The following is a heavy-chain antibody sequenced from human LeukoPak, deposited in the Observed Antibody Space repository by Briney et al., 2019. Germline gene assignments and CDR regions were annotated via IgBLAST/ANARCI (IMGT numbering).Heavy chain of an antibody. J-gene: IGHJ5*02. Sequence: AASVKVSCKASGYTFTSYDINWVRQATGQGLEWMGWMNPNSGNTGYAQKFQGRVTMTRNTSISTAYMELGSLRSEDTAVYYCAGARNKLGYCSGGSCYRVDPWGQGTLVTVSS. CDR3: AGARNKLGYCSGGSCYRVDP. D-gene: IGHD2-15*01. CDR2: MNPNSGNT. CDR1: GYTFTSYD. V-gene: IGHV1-8*01.